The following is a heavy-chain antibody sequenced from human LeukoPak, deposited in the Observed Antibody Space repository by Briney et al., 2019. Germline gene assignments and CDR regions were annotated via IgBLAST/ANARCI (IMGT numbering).Heavy chain of an antibody. D-gene: IGHD6-6*01. J-gene: IGHJ4*02. CDR1: GGSFSGYY. CDR2: INHSGST. CDR3: ARGWAARLPFDY. V-gene: IGHV4-34*01. Sequence: SETLSLTCAVYGGSFSGYYWSWIRQPPGKGLEWIGEINHSGSTNYNPSLKSRVTISVDTSKNQFSLKLSSVTAADTAVYYCARGWAARLPFDYWGQGTLVTVSS.